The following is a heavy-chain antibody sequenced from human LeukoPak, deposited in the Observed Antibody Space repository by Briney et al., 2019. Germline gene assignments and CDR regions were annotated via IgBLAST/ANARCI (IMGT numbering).Heavy chain of an antibody. V-gene: IGHV4-39*07. Sequence: SETLSLTCTVSGGSISSSSYYWGWIRQPPGKGLEWIGSIYYSGSTYYNPSLKSQVTISVDTSKNQFSLKLSSVTAVDTAVYYCATSGAVFVDYWGQGTLVTVSS. D-gene: IGHD3-10*01. CDR1: GGSISSSSYY. J-gene: IGHJ4*02. CDR3: ATSGAVFVDY. CDR2: IYYSGST.